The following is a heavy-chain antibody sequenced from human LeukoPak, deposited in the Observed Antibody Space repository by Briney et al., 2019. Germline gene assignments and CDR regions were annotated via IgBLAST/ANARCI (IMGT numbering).Heavy chain of an antibody. CDR2: ISSSGSTI. CDR1: GFTFSSYG. CDR3: ARDNYFYYYMDV. V-gene: IGHV3-48*04. J-gene: IGHJ6*03. Sequence: GGSLRLSCAPSGFTFSSYGMHWVRQAPGKGLEWVSYISSSGSTIYYADSVKGRFTISRDNAKNSLYLQMNSLRAEDTAVYYCARDNYFYYYMDVWGKGTTVTISS.